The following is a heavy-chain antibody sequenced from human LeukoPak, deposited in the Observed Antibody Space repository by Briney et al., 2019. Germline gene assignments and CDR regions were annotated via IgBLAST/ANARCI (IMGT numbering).Heavy chain of an antibody. V-gene: IGHV3-48*04. CDR3: ARDEKDGPLWY. CDR1: GFTFSSYG. D-gene: IGHD2-15*01. J-gene: IGHJ4*02. Sequence: GGSLRLSCAASGFTFSSYGMNWVRQAPGKGLEWVSYISSSGSTIYYADSVKGRFTISRDDSRNFIYLQLNSLRAEDTAIYYCARDEKDGPLWYWGQGILVFVSS. CDR2: ISSSGSTI.